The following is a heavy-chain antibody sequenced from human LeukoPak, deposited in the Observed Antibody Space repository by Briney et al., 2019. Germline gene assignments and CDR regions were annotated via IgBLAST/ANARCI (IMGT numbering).Heavy chain of an antibody. CDR1: GFMFSQHT. V-gene: IGHV3-23*01. D-gene: IGHD3-10*01. J-gene: IGHJ4*02. Sequence: GGSLRLSCAVSGFMFSQHTMSWVRQAPGKRLEWVSSISGSGDATRYADSVMCRFTISRDNAKNTLSLQMNSLRAEDTAVYYCAKSDCASDGCKLLNYWGQGTLVTASS. CDR2: ISGSGDAT. CDR3: AKSDCASDGCKLLNY.